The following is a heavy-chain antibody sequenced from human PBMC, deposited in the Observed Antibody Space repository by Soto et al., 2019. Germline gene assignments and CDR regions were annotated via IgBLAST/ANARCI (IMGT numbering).Heavy chain of an antibody. V-gene: IGHV1-18*04. CDR1: GYTFTSYG. Sequence: ASVKVSCKASGYTFTSYGISWVRQAPGQGLEWTGWISAYNGNTNYAQKLQGRVTMTTDTSTSTAYMELRSLRSDDTAVYYCARDDPRIAVAGKISGYYYGMDVWGQGTTVTVSS. D-gene: IGHD6-19*01. CDR2: ISAYNGNT. J-gene: IGHJ6*02. CDR3: ARDDPRIAVAGKISGYYYGMDV.